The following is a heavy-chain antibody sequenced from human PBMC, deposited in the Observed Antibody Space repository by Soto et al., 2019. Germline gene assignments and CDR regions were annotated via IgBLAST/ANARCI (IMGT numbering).Heavy chain of an antibody. CDR2: LSYDGHNE. V-gene: IGHV3-30*18. D-gene: IGHD3-10*01. CDR1: GVAFSTYG. CDR3: SKDRGFGADLFDS. Sequence: QVQLVESGGAVVQPGTSLRLSCAAAGVAFSTYGVHWFRQAPGKVLEWVAILSYDGHNEYYTDSVKDRCTISRDTSRNTMYLQMDRRRADDAAMYYCSKDRGFGADLFDSWGQGTLVTVSS. J-gene: IGHJ4*02.